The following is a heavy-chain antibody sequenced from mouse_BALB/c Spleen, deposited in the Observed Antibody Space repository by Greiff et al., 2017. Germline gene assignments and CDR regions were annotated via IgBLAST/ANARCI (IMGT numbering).Heavy chain of an antibody. CDR2: ISSGGST. CDR3: AREGSPAWFAY. CDR1: GFTFSSYA. V-gene: IGHV5-6-5*01. D-gene: IGHD1-1*02. J-gene: IGHJ3*01. Sequence: EVMLVESGGGLVKPGGSLKLSCAASGFTFSSYAMSWVRQTPEKRLEWVASISSGGSTYYPDSVKGRFTISRDNARTILYLQMSRLRSEDTAMYYCAREGSPAWFAYWGQGTLVTVS.